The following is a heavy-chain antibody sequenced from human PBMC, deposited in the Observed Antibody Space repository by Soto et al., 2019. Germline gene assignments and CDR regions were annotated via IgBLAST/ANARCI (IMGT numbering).Heavy chain of an antibody. D-gene: IGHD3-16*01. CDR3: ARTLDYGHMDV. CDR1: GDSVRNQY. CDR2: IYRSGST. Sequence: QVQMQESGPGLVKPSETLSLTCTVSGDSVRNQYWSWIRRPPGRGLEWIGYIYRSGSTKYNPSLNSRLTISVDTSKNQFSLKLSSVTAADTAVYYCARTLDYGHMDVWGKGTTVTVSS. V-gene: IGHV4-4*09. J-gene: IGHJ6*03.